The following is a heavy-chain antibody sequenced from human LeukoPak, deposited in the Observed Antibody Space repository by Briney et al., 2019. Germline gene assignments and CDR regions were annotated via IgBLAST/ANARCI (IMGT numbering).Heavy chain of an antibody. V-gene: IGHV3-74*01. CDR1: GFTSSSYW. J-gene: IGHJ5*02. CDR3: ARGRGPYGWFDP. D-gene: IGHD3-10*01. Sequence: PGGSLRLSRAASGFTSSSYWMHWVRQAPGKGLVWVSRINSDGSNTNYADSVKGRSTISRDNAKNTVYLQMNSLRAEDTAVYYCARGRGPYGWFDPWGQGTLVTVSS. CDR2: INSDGSNT.